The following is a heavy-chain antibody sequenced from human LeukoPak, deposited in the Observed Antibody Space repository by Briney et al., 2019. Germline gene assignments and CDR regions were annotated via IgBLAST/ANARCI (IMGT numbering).Heavy chain of an antibody. CDR2: ISYDGSNK. CDR1: GFTLSSYG. D-gene: IGHD3-22*01. V-gene: IGHV3-30*18. Sequence: GGSLRLSCAASGFTLSSYGMHGARQAPGEGLEWVAVISYDGSNKYYADSVKGRFTISRDNSRNTLFLQMNSLRADDTAVYYCAKFLNDGRRFLYYFDFWGQGTPVTVSS. J-gene: IGHJ4*02. CDR3: AKFLNDGRRFLYYFDF.